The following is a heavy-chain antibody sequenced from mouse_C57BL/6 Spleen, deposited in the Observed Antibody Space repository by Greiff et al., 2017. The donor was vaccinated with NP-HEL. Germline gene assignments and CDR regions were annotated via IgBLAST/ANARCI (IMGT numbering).Heavy chain of an antibody. CDR3: ARDPITTVVAYYFDD. D-gene: IGHD1-1*01. J-gene: IGHJ2*01. V-gene: IGHV1-63*01. Sequence: VQLQQSGAELVRPGTSVKMSCKASGYTFTNYWIGWAKQRPGHGLEWIGDIYPGGGYTNYNEKFKGKATLTADKSSSTAYMQFSSLTSEDSAIYYCARDPITTVVAYYFDDWGKGTTLTVSS. CDR1: GYTFTNYW. CDR2: IYPGGGYT.